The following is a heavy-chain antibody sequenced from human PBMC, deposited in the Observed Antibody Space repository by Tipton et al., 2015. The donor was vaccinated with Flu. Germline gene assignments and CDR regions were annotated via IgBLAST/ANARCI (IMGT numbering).Heavy chain of an antibody. D-gene: IGHD3-10*01. V-gene: IGHV4-59*01. J-gene: IGHJ5*02. CDR3: ARIQGGYYGSESYDT. CDR2: VFYTGST. CDR1: GGSISSYY. Sequence: GLVKPSETLSLTCSVSGGSISSYYWSWIRQPPGKGLEWIGYVFYTGSTDYNPSLKSRVTISVDTSKNQFSLALISVTAADTAVYYCARIQGGYYGSESYDTWGQGMLVTVSS.